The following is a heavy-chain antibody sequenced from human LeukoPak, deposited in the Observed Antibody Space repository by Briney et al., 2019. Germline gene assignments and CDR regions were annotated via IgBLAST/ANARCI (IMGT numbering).Heavy chain of an antibody. CDR3: ARGYCGGDCYLPRYSPIGY. J-gene: IGHJ4*02. D-gene: IGHD2-21*02. V-gene: IGHV3-21*01. CDR1: GFTFSSYS. CDR2: ISSSSSYI. Sequence: GGSLRLSCAASGFTFSSYSMNWVRQAPGKGLEWVSSISSSSSYIYYADSVKGRFTISRDNAKNSLYLQMNSLRAEDTAVYYCARGYCGGDCYLPRYSPIGYWGQGTLVTVSS.